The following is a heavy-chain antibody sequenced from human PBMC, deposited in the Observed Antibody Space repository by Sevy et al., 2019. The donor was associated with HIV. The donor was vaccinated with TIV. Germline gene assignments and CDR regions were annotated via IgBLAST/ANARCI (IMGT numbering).Heavy chain of an antibody. CDR1: GISFSSYW. Sequence: GGSLRLSCVTSGISFSSYWISWVRQAPGKGLEWVANIKQDGSVKYYVDSVKGRLTISRDKAKNSLYLEMNSLGDEDTAVYYCARVAYSTGGHDCWGQGTLVTVSS. CDR2: IKQDGSVK. J-gene: IGHJ4*02. D-gene: IGHD2-8*02. CDR3: ARVAYSTGGHDC. V-gene: IGHV3-7*01.